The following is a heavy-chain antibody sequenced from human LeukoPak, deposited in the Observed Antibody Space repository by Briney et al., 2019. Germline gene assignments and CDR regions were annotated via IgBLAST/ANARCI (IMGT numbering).Heavy chain of an antibody. CDR2: INHSGST. CDR1: GGSFSGYY. D-gene: IGHD6-19*01. Sequence: PSETLSLTCAVYGGSFSGYYWGWIRQPPGKGLEWIGEINHSGSTNYNPSLKSRVTISVDTSKNQFSLKLSSVTAADTAVYYCARGDRDWGGSGWYNFDYWGQGTLVTVSS. CDR3: ARGDRDWGGSGWYNFDY. V-gene: IGHV4-34*01. J-gene: IGHJ4*02.